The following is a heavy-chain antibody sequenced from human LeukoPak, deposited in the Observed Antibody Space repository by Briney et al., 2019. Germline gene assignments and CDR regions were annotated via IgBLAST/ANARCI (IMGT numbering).Heavy chain of an antibody. Sequence: GGSLRLSCAASGFTFSSFAMSWVRQAPGKGLEWVSAISGSGGSTYYADSVKGRFTISRDNSKNTLYLQMNSLRAGDTAVYYCAKVMGPYCSSTNCYLDYWGQGTLVTVSS. J-gene: IGHJ4*02. CDR1: GFTFSSFA. V-gene: IGHV3-23*01. CDR3: AKVMGPYCSSTNCYLDY. D-gene: IGHD2-2*01. CDR2: ISGSGGST.